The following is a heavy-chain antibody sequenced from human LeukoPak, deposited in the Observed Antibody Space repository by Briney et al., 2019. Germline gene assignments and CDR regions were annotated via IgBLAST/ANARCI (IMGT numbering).Heavy chain of an antibody. Sequence: SETLSLTCTVSGGSISSYYWSWVRQPPGKGLEFIGHVHYSGTANYKPSLRSRVTISIATSKQQFFLKLKSVTTADTAVYYCARGYGDFRVEGRYFHSWGQGTLVTVSS. V-gene: IGHV4-59*01. D-gene: IGHD4-17*01. CDR2: VHYSGTA. CDR3: ARGYGDFRVEGRYFHS. J-gene: IGHJ4*02. CDR1: GGSISSYY.